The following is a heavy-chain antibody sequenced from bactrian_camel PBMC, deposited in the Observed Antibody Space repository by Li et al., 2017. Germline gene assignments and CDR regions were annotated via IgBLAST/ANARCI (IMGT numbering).Heavy chain of an antibody. CDR1: GYTYSSYC. Sequence: HVQLVESGGGSVQAGGSLRLSCAASGYTYSSYCMGWFRQAPGKGREGVAGIGTNGVAAAADSVKGRFTISRDSAKTTLFLEMNSLKPDDTAMYYCATGVYCANVLSPSEYDTWGQGTQVTVS. J-gene: IGHJ4*01. V-gene: IGHV3S9*01. D-gene: IGHD3*01. CDR3: ATGVYCANVLSPSEYDT. CDR2: IGTNGVA.